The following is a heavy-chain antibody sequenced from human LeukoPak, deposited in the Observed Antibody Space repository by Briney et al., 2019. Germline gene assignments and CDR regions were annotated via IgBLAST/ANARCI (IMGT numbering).Heavy chain of an antibody. CDR2: IRNKANSYAT. CDR1: GFTFSGSA. Sequence: GGSLRLSCAASGFTFSGSAMHWVRQASGKGLDWVGRIRNKANSYATAYVASVKGRFTISRDDSKNTAYLQMNGLKTEDTAVYYCTRARFGSWSCYCDYWGQGTLVTVSS. J-gene: IGHJ4*02. V-gene: IGHV3-73*01. CDR3: TRARFGSWSCYCDY. D-gene: IGHD6-13*01.